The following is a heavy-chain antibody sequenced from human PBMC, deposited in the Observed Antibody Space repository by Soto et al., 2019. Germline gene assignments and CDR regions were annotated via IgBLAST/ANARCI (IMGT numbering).Heavy chain of an antibody. D-gene: IGHD1-26*01. CDR1: GYTFTSYA. J-gene: IGHJ6*02. CDR3: ARDIEISQAGPTWYYYGMDV. CDR2: INAGNGNT. Sequence: ASVKVSCKASGYTFTSYAMHWVRQAPGQRLEWMGWINAGNGNTKYSQKFQGRVTITRDTSASTAYMEMSSLRSEDTAVYYCARDIEISQAGPTWYYYGMDVWGQGTTVT. V-gene: IGHV1-3*01.